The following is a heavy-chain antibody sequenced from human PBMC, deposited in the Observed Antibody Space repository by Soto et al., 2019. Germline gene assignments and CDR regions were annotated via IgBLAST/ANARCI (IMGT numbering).Heavy chain of an antibody. CDR3: ARDIASFAYGEGY. J-gene: IGHJ4*02. D-gene: IGHD2-21*01. CDR2: VYSSGTT. CDR1: GGSINSYW. V-gene: IGHV4-4*07. Sequence: SETLSLTCSVSGGSINSYWWSWIRQPAGKGLEWIGRVYSSGTTDYNPSLNSRATMSVETSKNQFSLKLSSVTAADTAVYYCARDIASFAYGEGYWGQGIQVTVSS.